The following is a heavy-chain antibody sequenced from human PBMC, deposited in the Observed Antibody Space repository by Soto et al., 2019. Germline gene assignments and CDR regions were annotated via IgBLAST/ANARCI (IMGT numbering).Heavy chain of an antibody. CDR2: ISYDGSNQ. D-gene: IGHD6-19*01. V-gene: IGHV3-30*18. J-gene: IGHJ6*02. Sequence: PGGSLRLSCAASGFNFSTFGMHWVRQAPGQEPEWVAVISYDGSNQNYADSVKGRFTISRDNSKNTLYLQMNSLRVEDTALYYCAKERRRWLIYYYYGMDVWGQGTTVTVSS. CDR3: AKERRRWLIYYYYGMDV. CDR1: GFNFSTFG.